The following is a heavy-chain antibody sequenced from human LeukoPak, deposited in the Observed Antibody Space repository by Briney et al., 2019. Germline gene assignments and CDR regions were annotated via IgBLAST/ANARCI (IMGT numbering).Heavy chain of an antibody. CDR3: VRDHNYYFGY. V-gene: IGHV3-48*02. Sequence: PGRSLRLSCTASGFTFGDYAMNWVRQAPGKGLEWISYITTSIDIISYADSVKGRFTISRDNAKNSLYLQMDSLRDEGTAVYYCVRDHNYYFGYWGQGILVTVSA. J-gene: IGHJ4*02. CDR2: ITTSIDII. CDR1: GFTFGDYA.